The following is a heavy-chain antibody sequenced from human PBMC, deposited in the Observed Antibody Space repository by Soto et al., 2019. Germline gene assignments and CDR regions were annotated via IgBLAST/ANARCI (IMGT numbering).Heavy chain of an antibody. D-gene: IGHD1-26*01. CDR3: ATVWVVGATSGIFDY. CDR2: FDPEDGET. V-gene: IGHV1-24*01. CDR1: GYTLTELS. Sequence: EASVKVSCKVSGYTLTELSMHLVRQAPGKGLEWMGGFDPEDGETIYAQKFQGRVTMTEDTSTDTAYMELSSLRSEDTAVYYCATVWVVGATSGIFDYWGQGTLVTVSS. J-gene: IGHJ4*02.